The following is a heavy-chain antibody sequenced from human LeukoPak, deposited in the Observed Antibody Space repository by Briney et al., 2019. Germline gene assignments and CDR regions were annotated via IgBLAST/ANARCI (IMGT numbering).Heavy chain of an antibody. CDR1: GGSISSSSYY. Sequence: PSETLSLTCTVSGGSISSSSYYWGWIRQPPGKGLEWIGYVYYNGDTNYNPSLNSRVTISLDTSKNQVSLRLRSVTAADTAVYFCGRGGAHCSGATCHPGEDYYYYAMDVWGRGTTVIVSS. CDR2: VYYNGDT. J-gene: IGHJ6*02. V-gene: IGHV4-39*07. CDR3: GRGGAHCSGATCHPGEDYYYYAMDV. D-gene: IGHD2-15*01.